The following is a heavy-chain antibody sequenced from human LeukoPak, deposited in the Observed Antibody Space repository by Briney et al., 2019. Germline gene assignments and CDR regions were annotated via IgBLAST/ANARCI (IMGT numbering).Heavy chain of an antibody. Sequence: RASVKVSCKASGYTFIGHFLHWLRQAPGQGLEWVGWINPNGGGSKYAQKFGGRVTMTRDMSTTTAYMELSGLTSEDTAVYYCAREDRRYTPDYWGQGTLVTVSS. D-gene: IGHD2-2*02. V-gene: IGHV1-2*02. J-gene: IGHJ4*02. CDR3: AREDRRYTPDY. CDR1: GYTFIGHF. CDR2: INPNGGGS.